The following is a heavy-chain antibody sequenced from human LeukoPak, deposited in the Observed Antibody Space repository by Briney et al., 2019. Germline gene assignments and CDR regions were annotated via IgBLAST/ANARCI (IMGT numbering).Heavy chain of an antibody. CDR2: ISSSSSYI. V-gene: IGHV3-21*01. Sequence: GGSLRLSCAASGFTFSSYSMNWVRQAPGKGLEWVSSISSSSSYIYYADSVKGRFTISRDNAKNSLYLQMNSLRAEDTAVYYCARRLFGVVGGFDCWGQGTLVTVSS. J-gene: IGHJ4*02. CDR3: ARRLFGVVGGFDC. D-gene: IGHD3-10*01. CDR1: GFTFSSYS.